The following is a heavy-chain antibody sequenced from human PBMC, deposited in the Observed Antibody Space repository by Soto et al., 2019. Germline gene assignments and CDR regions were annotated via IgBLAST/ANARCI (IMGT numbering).Heavy chain of an antibody. V-gene: IGHV3-21*01. CDR2: ISSSSSYI. CDR3: ARDRGSYSGMGVYFDY. J-gene: IGHJ4*02. CDR1: GFTFSSYS. D-gene: IGHD1-26*01. Sequence: GGSLRLSCAASGFTFSSYSMNWVRQAPGKGLEWVSSISSSSSYIYYADSVKGRFTISRDNAKNSLYLQMNSLRAEDTAVYYCARDRGSYSGMGVYFDYWGQGTLVTVSS.